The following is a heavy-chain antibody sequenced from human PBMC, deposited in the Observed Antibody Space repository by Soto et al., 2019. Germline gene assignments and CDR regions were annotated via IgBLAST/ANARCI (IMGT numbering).Heavy chain of an antibody. J-gene: IGHJ4*02. V-gene: IGHV1-69*13. D-gene: IGHD4-17*01. Sequence: SVKVSCKASGGTFSSYAISWVRQAPGQGLEWMGGIIPIFGTANYAQKFQGRVTITADESTSTAYMELSSLRSEDTAVYYCATGKLDYGGNSGYFDYWGQGTLVTVS. CDR1: GGTFSSYA. CDR2: IIPIFGTA. CDR3: ATGKLDYGGNSGYFDY.